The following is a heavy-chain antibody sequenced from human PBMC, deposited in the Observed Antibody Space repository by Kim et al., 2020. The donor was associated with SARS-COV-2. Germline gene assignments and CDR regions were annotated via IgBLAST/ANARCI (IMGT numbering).Heavy chain of an antibody. CDR1: GGSISSGGYY. CDR3: ARDRDEFIRGYYYYYGMDV. J-gene: IGHJ6*02. Sequence: SETLSLTCTVSGGSISSGGYYWSWIRQHPGKGLEWIGYIYYSGSTYYNPSLKSRVTLSVDTSKTQFSLKLSSVTAADTTVYSCARDRDEFIRGYYYYYGMDVWGQGTTVTVSS. D-gene: IGHD3-10*01. V-gene: IGHV4-31*03. CDR2: IYYSGST.